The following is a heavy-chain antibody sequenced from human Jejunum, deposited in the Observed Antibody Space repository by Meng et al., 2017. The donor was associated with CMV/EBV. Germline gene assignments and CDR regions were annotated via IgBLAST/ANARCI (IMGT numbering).Heavy chain of an antibody. CDR2: ISDRGSTI. J-gene: IGHJ3*02. Sequence: INYEMNWVRQAPGKGLEWVSYISDRGSTIYYADSVKGRFTSSRDNTENSLYLQMNNLRAEDTAVYFCARDKGYCSRTTCYGAFDIWGQGTGVTVSS. CDR3: ARDKGYCSRTTCYGAFDI. V-gene: IGHV3-48*03. CDR1: INYE. D-gene: IGHD2-2*01.